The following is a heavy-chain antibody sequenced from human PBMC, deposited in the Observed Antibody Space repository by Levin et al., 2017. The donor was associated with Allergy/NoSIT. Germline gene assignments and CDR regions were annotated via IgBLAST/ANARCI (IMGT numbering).Heavy chain of an antibody. CDR2: IYHTGTT. D-gene: IGHD3-10*01. J-gene: IGHJ3*02. Sequence: PGGSLRLSCTVSGGSISSGSYFWGWIRQPPGKGLEWIGSIYHTGTTYYNPSLKSRITISVDTSKNQFSLKLNSVTAADTAVYYCARKNYYGPGSSGGFDIWGQGTMVTVSS. CDR1: GGSISSGSYF. V-gene: IGHV4-39*01. CDR3: ARKNYYGPGSSGGFDI.